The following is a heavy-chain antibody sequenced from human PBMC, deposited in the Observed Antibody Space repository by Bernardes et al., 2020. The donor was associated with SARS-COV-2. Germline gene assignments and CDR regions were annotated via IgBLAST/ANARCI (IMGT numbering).Heavy chain of an antibody. J-gene: IGHJ6*02. V-gene: IGHV3-48*01. D-gene: IGHD3-16*02. CDR3: ARGRDYDYVWGSYRYTGNYYGMDV. CDR2: ISSSSSTI. Sequence: GSLRLSCAASGFTFSSYSMNWVRQAPGKGLEWVSYISSSSSTIYYADSVKGRFTISRDNAKNSLYLQMNSLRAEDTAVYYCARGRDYDYVWGSYRYTGNYYGMDVWGQGTTVTVSS. CDR1: GFTFSSYS.